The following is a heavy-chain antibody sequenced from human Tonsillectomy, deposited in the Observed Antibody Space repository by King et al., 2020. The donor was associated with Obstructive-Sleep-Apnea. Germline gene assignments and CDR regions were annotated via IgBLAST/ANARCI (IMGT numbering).Heavy chain of an antibody. D-gene: IGHD3-22*01. Sequence: VQLQESGPGLVKPSQTLSLTCSVSGGSISSGGYYWTWIRQHPGKGLEWIGYIYYSGSTNYNPSLKSRVTISVDTSNNQFSLKLSSVTAADTAVYYCARDPLTSSGYFFDYWGQGTLVTVSS. CDR1: GGSISSGGYY. J-gene: IGHJ4*02. CDR3: ARDPLTSSGYFFDY. CDR2: IYYSGST. V-gene: IGHV4-31*03.